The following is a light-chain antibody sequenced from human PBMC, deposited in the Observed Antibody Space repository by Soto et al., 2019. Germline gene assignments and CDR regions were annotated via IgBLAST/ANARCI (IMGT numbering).Light chain of an antibody. CDR1: QSISTD. CDR2: GTS. Sequence: DIQMTQSPSSLSASVGDRVTISCRASQSISTDLNWYQQKPGKAPNLLIYGTSILQSGVPSRFSGSGSGTDFTLTISSLQPEDFATYYCQQTKGFPLTFGGGTKVEIK. CDR3: QQTKGFPLT. V-gene: IGKV1-39*01. J-gene: IGKJ4*01.